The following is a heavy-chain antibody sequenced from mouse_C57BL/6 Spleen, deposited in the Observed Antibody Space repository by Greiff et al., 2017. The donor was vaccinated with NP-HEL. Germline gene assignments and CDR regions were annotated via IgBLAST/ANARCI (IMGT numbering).Heavy chain of an antibody. V-gene: IGHV1-53*01. CDR1: GYTFTSYW. Sequence: QVQLQQSGTELVKPGASVKLSCKASGYTFTSYWMHWVKQRPGQGLEWIGNINPSNGGTNYNEKFKSKATLTVDKSSSTAYMQLSSLTSEDSAVYYCAQGDYGSGGYFDVWGTGTTVTVSS. D-gene: IGHD1-1*01. CDR3: AQGDYGSGGYFDV. J-gene: IGHJ1*03. CDR2: INPSNGGT.